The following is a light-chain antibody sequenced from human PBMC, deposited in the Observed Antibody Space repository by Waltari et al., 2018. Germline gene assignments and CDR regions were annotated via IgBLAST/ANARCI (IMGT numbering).Light chain of an antibody. Sequence: QSALTQPPSASGSPGQSVTISCTGTSSDVGGYNYVSWYQQHPGKVPKLMVYEVSKRPSGVPDRFSGSNSGNTASLTVSGLQAEDEADYYCSSYAGSNNLGVFGGGTKLTVL. CDR3: SSYAGSNNLGV. CDR2: EVS. J-gene: IGLJ2*01. CDR1: SSDVGGYNY. V-gene: IGLV2-8*01.